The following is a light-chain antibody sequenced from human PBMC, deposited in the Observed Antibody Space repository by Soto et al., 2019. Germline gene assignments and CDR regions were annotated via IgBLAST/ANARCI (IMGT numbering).Light chain of an antibody. V-gene: IGKV1-5*01. J-gene: IGKJ2*01. CDR2: DAS. CDR3: QQYDSSSPT. CDR1: QNISVW. Sequence: DIQVTQSPSTLSASVGDGVTITCLASQNISVWLAWYQQRPGKAPKFLMYDASSLETGVPSRFSGSGSGTEFTLTIRSLQPDDSATYYCQQYDSSSPTFGQGTKVDIK.